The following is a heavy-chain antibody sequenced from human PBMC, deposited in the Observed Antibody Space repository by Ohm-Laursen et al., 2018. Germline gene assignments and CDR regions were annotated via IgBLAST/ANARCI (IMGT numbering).Heavy chain of an antibody. J-gene: IGHJ6*02. CDR2: ISSSGSTI. Sequence: SLRLSCAASGFTFSDYYMSWIRQAPGMGLEWLSYISSSGSTIFYADSVKGRFTISRDNAKNSLYLQMNNLGAEDTAVYYCARDLYSFGVWGQGTTVTVSS. D-gene: IGHD2-15*01. CDR3: ARDLYSFGV. CDR1: GFTFSDYY. V-gene: IGHV3-11*01.